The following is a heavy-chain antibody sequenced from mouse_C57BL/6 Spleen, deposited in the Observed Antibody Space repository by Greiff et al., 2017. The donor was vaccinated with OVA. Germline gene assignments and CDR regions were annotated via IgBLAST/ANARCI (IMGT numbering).Heavy chain of an antibody. CDR1: GFNIKDYY. V-gene: IGHV14-2*01. D-gene: IGHD1-1*01. CDR2: IDPEAGET. CDR3: ALIPYGSSHWYFDV. Sequence: VQLQQSGAELVKPGASVKLSCTASGFNIKDYYMHWVKQRTEQGLEWIGRIDPEAGETKYAPTFQGKATITADTSSNTAYLQLSSLTSEDTAVYYWALIPYGSSHWYFDVWGTGTTVTVSS. J-gene: IGHJ1*03.